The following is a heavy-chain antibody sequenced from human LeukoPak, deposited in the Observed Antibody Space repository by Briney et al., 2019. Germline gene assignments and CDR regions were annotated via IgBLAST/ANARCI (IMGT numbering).Heavy chain of an antibody. V-gene: IGHV3-48*04. D-gene: IGHD3-10*02. CDR1: GFTFSSYS. CDR2: ISSSGSTI. Sequence: GGSLRLSCAASGFTFSSYSMNWVRQAPGKGLEWVSYISSSGSTIYYADSVKGRFTISRDNAKNSLYLQRNSLRAEDTAVYYCAELGITMIGGVWGKGTTVTISS. CDR3: AELGITMIGGV. J-gene: IGHJ6*04.